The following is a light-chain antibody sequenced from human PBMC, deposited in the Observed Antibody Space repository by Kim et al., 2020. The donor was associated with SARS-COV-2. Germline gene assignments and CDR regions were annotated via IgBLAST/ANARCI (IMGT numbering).Light chain of an antibody. CDR2: GAS. CDR3: QQYGSASYT. Sequence: LYQGERAPLSCRASQGVSSSYLAWYQQKPGQAPRLLIYGASNRATGIPDRFTGSGSGTDFTLTISRLEPEDFAVYYCQQYGSASYTFGQGTKLEI. CDR1: QGVSSSY. V-gene: IGKV3-20*01. J-gene: IGKJ2*01.